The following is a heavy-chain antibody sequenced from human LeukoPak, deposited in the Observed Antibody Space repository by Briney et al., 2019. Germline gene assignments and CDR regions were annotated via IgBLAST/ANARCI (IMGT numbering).Heavy chain of an antibody. CDR1: GFTFSSYA. J-gene: IGHJ1*01. CDR2: ISGSGGST. V-gene: IGHV3-23*01. D-gene: IGHD2-15*01. CDR3: AKGPRDIVVVVAANEYFQH. Sequence: PGGSLRLSCAASGFTFSSYAMSWVRQAPGKGLVWVSAISGSGGSTYYADSVKGRFTISRDNSKNTLYLQMNSLRAEDTAVYYCAKGPRDIVVVVAANEYFQHWGQGTLVTVSS.